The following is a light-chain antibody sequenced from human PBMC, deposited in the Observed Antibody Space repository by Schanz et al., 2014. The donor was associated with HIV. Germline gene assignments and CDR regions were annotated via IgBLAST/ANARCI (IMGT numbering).Light chain of an antibody. V-gene: IGLV2-14*03. Sequence: QSALTQPASVSGSPGQSITISCTGTSRDVGGYNYVSWYQQHPGKAPRLRIYDVSNRPSGVSNRFSGSKSGNTASLTISGLQAEDEADYYCSSYTDITTLVFGGGTKLTVL. CDR1: SRDVGGYNY. J-gene: IGLJ2*01. CDR3: SSYTDITTLV. CDR2: DVS.